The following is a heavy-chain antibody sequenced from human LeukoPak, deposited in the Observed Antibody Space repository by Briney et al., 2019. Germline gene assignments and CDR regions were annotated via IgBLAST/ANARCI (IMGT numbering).Heavy chain of an antibody. V-gene: IGHV1-58*01. CDR3: AAVPNANAWYWDDAFDI. CDR1: GFTFTTSA. J-gene: IGHJ3*02. D-gene: IGHD2-8*02. Sequence: SVKVSCKASGFTFTTSAVQWGRQARGQRLEWIGRIVVGSGNTDHAQKFQGRLTITRDISTSTAYMELSSLTSDDTAVYYCAAVPNANAWYWDDAFDIWGQGTMVTVSS. CDR2: IVVGSGNT.